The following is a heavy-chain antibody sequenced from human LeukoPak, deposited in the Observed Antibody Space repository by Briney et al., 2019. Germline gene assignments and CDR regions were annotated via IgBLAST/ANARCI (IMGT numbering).Heavy chain of an antibody. CDR2: IRGSGDNT. V-gene: IGHV3-23*01. J-gene: IGHJ1*01. CDR3: AKRGRTFGHENFQH. Sequence: AGGSLRLSCAASGFTFSSYAMNWVRQAPAKGLEWVSAIRGSGDNTYYADSVKGRFPISGDNSKRTLYLQMTSLRAAATAVYYRAKRGRTFGHENFQHWGQGTLVTVSS. D-gene: IGHD3-10*01. CDR1: GFTFSSYA.